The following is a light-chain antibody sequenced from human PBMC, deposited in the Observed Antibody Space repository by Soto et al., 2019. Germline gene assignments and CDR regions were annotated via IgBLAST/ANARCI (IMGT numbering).Light chain of an antibody. CDR1: GSDVGAYNL. CDR2: GVN. CDR3: CSYAGTVAYV. V-gene: IGLV2-23*02. Sequence: QSALTQPASVSGSPGQSITISCAGTGSDVGAYNLVSWYQQHPGKAPKLIICGVNTRPSGISNRFSGSKSGDTASLTISGLQAEDEADYFCCSYAGTVAYVFGTGTKVTAL. J-gene: IGLJ1*01.